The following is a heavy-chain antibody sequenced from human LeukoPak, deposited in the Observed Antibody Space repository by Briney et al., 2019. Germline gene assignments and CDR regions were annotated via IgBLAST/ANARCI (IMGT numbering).Heavy chain of an antibody. CDR2: IFWDDDK. Sequence: SGPTLVKPTQTLTLTCTFSGFSLSARGVGVGWIRQPPGKALEWLAVIFWDDDKRYSPSLKSSLTITKDTSKNQVVLTMTNMDPVDTATYFCAHRPYPHYYASGSYAYWGQGALVTVSS. CDR3: AHRPYPHYYASGSYAY. V-gene: IGHV2-5*02. D-gene: IGHD3-10*01. CDR1: GFSLSARGVG. J-gene: IGHJ4*02.